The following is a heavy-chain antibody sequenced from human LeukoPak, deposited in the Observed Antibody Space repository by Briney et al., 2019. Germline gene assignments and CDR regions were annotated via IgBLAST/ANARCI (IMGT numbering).Heavy chain of an antibody. CDR2: INYSGST. D-gene: IGHD5/OR15-5a*01. Sequence: SETLSLTCTVSGGSISNYFWSWIRQPPGKGLEWIGNINYSGSTNYNPSPKSRATMSVDTSKDQFSLKLSSVTAADTAVYYCARLPLSIGERKEDAFDIWGQGTMVTVSS. CDR3: ARLPLSIGERKEDAFDI. J-gene: IGHJ3*02. CDR1: GGSISNYF. V-gene: IGHV4-59*08.